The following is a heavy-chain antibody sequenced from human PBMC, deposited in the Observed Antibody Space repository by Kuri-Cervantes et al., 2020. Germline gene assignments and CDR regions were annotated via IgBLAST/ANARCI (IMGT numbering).Heavy chain of an antibody. Sequence: ASVKVSCKASGYTFTGYYMHWVRQATGQGLEWMGWMNPNSGNTGYAQKFQGRVTMTRNTSISTAYMELSSLRSEDTAVYYCARGRPSSSWTYMYYYGMDVWGQGTTVTVSS. CDR1: GYTFTGYY. CDR3: ARGRPSSSWTYMYYYGMDV. V-gene: IGHV1-8*02. CDR2: MNPNSGNT. D-gene: IGHD6-13*01. J-gene: IGHJ6*02.